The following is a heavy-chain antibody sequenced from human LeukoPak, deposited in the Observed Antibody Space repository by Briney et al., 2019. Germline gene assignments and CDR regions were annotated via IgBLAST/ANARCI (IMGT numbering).Heavy chain of an antibody. CDR2: IKQDGSEK. D-gene: IGHD3-3*01. CDR1: GFTFSSYW. V-gene: IGHV3-7*01. Sequence: GGSLRLSCAASGFTFSSYWMSWVRQAPGKGLEWVAIIKQDGSEKYYVDSVKGRFTISRDNAKNSLYLQMNSLRAEDTAVYYCARPTIRGSDYDFWSGPQQYYFDYWGQGTLVTVSS. J-gene: IGHJ4*02. CDR3: ARPTIRGSDYDFWSGPQQYYFDY.